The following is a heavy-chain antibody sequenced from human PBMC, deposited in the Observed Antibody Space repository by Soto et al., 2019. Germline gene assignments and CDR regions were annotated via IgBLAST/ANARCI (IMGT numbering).Heavy chain of an antibody. V-gene: IGHV1-69*01. CDR3: AVRDYGDYVVGRDV. CDR1: GGTFSSYS. Sequence: QVQLVQSGAEVKKPGSSVKVSCKASGGTFSSYSISWVRQAPGQVLEWMGGIIPIFGTANYAQKFQGRVTITADESTSTAYMKLSSLRSEDTAVYYCAVRDYGDYVVGRDVWGQGTTVTVSS. CDR2: IIPIFGTA. D-gene: IGHD4-17*01. J-gene: IGHJ6*02.